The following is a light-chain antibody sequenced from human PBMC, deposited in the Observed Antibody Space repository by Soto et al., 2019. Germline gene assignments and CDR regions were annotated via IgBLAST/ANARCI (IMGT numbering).Light chain of an antibody. CDR1: QSVGSN. CDR3: QQYNNWPYT. J-gene: IGKJ2*01. CDR2: DAS. V-gene: IGKV3D-15*01. Sequence: ELVMTQSPVTLSVSPGERVALSCGASQSVGSNFAWYQQRPGQAPRLLIYDASTRATGIPARFSGSGSATEFTLTISSLQSEDFAVYYCQQYNNWPYTFGQGTKLEIK.